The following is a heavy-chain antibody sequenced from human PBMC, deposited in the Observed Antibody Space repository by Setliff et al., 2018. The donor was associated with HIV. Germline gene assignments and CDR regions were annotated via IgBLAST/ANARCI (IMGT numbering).Heavy chain of an antibody. D-gene: IGHD3-9*01. CDR2: IHTSGDT. J-gene: IGHJ3*02. Sequence: PSETLSLTCSVSGGSISSRSYYWSWIRQPAGKGLEWIGHIHTSGDTDYSPSLNSRVTISIDTSKKQFSLKLSSVTAADTAMYYCARRVSYYDILTGPAFDAFDIWGQGTMVTVSS. CDR1: GGSISSRSYY. V-gene: IGHV4-61*09. CDR3: ARRVSYYDILTGPAFDAFDI.